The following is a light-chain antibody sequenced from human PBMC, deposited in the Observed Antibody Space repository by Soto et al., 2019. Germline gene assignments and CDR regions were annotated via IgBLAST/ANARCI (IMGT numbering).Light chain of an antibody. CDR1: QSVSSY. V-gene: IGKV3-11*01. J-gene: IGKJ2*01. CDR2: GAS. Sequence: EIVLTQSPATLSLSPGERATLSCRASQSVSSYLAWYQHKPGQAPRLLIYGASNRATDIPARFSRRGSGTDFTLTISSLESGDSAVDYCQQRDKWPRTSGQETKLQIK. CDR3: QQRDKWPRT.